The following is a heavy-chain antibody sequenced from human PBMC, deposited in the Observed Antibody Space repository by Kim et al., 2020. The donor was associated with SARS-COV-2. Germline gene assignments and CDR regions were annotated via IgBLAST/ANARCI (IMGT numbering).Heavy chain of an antibody. Sequence: GGSLRLSCAASGFTFSSYWMTWVRQGLGKGLEWVGNIKKDGSEKYYMDSVKGRFTISRDNAKNSLYLQMNSLRAEDTAVYYCMGGPAGDYWGQGTLVNVS. CDR2: IKKDGSEK. V-gene: IGHV3-7*01. CDR3: MGGPAGDY. J-gene: IGHJ4*02. CDR1: GFTFSSYW.